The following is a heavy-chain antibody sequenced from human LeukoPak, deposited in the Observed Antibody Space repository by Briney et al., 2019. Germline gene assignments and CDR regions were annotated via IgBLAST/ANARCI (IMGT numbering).Heavy chain of an antibody. CDR1: GFTFNSFA. Sequence: GSSLRLSCVASGFTFNSFAMDWVRQAPGKGLEWVAVISYDGSKRYYADSGKGRFTISRDNSKNATYLEMNSMRVEDTAMYYCTRDHYPGIARGGACNFWGQGTMVTVSS. CDR2: ISYDGSKR. CDR3: TRDHYPGIARGGACNF. V-gene: IGHV3-30-3*01. D-gene: IGHD2/OR15-2a*01. J-gene: IGHJ3*01.